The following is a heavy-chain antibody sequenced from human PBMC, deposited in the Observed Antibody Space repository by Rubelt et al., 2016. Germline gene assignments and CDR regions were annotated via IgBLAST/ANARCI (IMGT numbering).Heavy chain of an antibody. Sequence: QVQLQESGPGLVKPSQTLSLTCTVSGGSISSGGYYWSWIRQHPGKGLEWIGYIYYSGSTYYNPSLKGRVTISVDTSKNQFSPKLSSVTAADTAVYYCARGKEGLGVTMMDYWGQGTLVTVSS. D-gene: IGHD3-22*01. V-gene: IGHV4-31*03. J-gene: IGHJ4*02. CDR3: ARGKEGLGVTMMDY. CDR1: GGSISSGGYY. CDR2: IYYSGST.